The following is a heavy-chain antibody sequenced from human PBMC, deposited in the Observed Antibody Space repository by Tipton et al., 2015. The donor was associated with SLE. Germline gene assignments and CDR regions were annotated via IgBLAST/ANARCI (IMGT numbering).Heavy chain of an antibody. CDR2: INHRGST. Sequence: TLSLTCAVYGGSFSGYYWSWIRQPPGKGLEWIGEINHRGSTNYNPSLKSRVTISIDTSKNQFSLKLSSVSAADSAIYFCARGPMPSVTTGFDYWGQGTLVTVSS. D-gene: IGHD3-22*01. J-gene: IGHJ4*02. V-gene: IGHV4-34*01. CDR3: ARGPMPSVTTGFDY. CDR1: GGSFSGYY.